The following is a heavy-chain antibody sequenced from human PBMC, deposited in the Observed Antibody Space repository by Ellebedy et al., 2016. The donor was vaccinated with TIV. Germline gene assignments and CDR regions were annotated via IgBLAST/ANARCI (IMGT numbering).Heavy chain of an antibody. CDR1: GYTFTSHY. CDR3: ARVGYEGVLDY. D-gene: IGHD5-12*01. V-gene: IGHV1-46*01. CDR2: INPSGGST. J-gene: IGHJ4*02. Sequence: AASVTVSCKASGYTFTSHYMHWVRQAPGQGLEGMGIINPSGGSTSYAQKFQARVTMTRDTSTSTVYMELSSMRSEDTAVYYSARVGYEGVLDYWGQGTLVTVSS.